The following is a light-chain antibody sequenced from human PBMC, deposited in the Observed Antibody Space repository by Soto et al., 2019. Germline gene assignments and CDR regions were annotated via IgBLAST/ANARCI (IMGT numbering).Light chain of an antibody. V-gene: IGLV1-40*01. CDR3: QSYDSGLSYV. CDR2: GNS. Sequence: QSVLTQPPSVSGAPGQRVTISCTGSSSNIGAGYDVHWYQQLPGTDPKLLIYGNSNRPSGVPDRFSGSKSGTSASLAITGLQAEDEADYYCQSYDSGLSYVFGTGTKVTVL. J-gene: IGLJ1*01. CDR1: SSNIGAGYD.